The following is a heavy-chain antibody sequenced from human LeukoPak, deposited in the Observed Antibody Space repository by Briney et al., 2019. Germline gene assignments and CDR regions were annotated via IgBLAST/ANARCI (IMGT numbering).Heavy chain of an antibody. CDR3: AANSADYNTLGSSYKV. V-gene: IGHV4-61*02. CDR2: IYTSGST. CDR1: GGSISSGSYY. D-gene: IGHD3-10*01. J-gene: IGHJ4*02. Sequence: SETLSLTCTVSGGSISSGSYYWSWIRQPAGKGLEWIGRIYTSGSTNYNPSLKSRVTISVDTSKNQFSLKLSSVTAADTAVYYCAANSADYNTLGSSYKVWGQGTLVTVSS.